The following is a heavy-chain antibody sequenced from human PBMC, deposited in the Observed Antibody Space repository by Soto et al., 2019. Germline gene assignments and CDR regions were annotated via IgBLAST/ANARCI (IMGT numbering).Heavy chain of an antibody. V-gene: IGHV4-39*01. CDR2: IYYSGTT. J-gene: IGHJ4*02. CDR1: GGSISNSSYH. CDR3: ARSISVAMDF. D-gene: IGHD6-19*01. Sequence: PSETLSLTCTVSGGSISNSSYHWGWIRQPPGKGLEWIGSIYYSGTTYYNPSLKSRITISVDTSKNQFSLKLSSVTAADTAVYYCARSISVAMDFWGQGTLVTVSS.